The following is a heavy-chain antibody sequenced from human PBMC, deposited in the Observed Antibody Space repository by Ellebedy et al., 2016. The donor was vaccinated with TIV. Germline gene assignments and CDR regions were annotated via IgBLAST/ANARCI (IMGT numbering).Heavy chain of an antibody. V-gene: IGHV4-59*13. CDR1: GAPISSYY. CDR3: ARVVWQQPVSYAFDI. J-gene: IGHJ3*02. CDR2: IDYSGST. D-gene: IGHD6-13*01. Sequence: MPSETLSLTCTVPGAPISSYYWSWIRHPPGKGLEWIGYIDYSGSTNYNPSLKSRVTISVDTSKNQFSLRMSPVTAADTAIYYCARVVWQQPVSYAFDIWGQGTMVTVSS.